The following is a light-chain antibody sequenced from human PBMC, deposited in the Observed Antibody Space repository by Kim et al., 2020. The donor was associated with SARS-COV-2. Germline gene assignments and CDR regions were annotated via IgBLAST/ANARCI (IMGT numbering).Light chain of an antibody. J-gene: IGKJ4*01. CDR1: QDINNY. CDR2: DVS. V-gene: IGKV1-33*01. Sequence: AYVGDRVSITCQASQDINNYLNWWQQKPGTAPRLLIYDVSNLKTGVPSRFSGSGSGTDFTVTISSLQPEDVATYYCQQYDKFPLTFGGGTRVEIK. CDR3: QQYDKFPLT.